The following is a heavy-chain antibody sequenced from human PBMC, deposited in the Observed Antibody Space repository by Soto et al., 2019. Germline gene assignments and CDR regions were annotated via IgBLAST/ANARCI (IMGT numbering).Heavy chain of an antibody. CDR3: ARGVNYYDSSGSSWFDP. CDR1: GGSINSGGYS. D-gene: IGHD3-22*01. Sequence: SETLSLTCTVSGGSINSGGYSWTWIRQPPGKGLEGIGFIYHTGTTYYNPSLKSRVTISVDRSKNQFSLKLNSVTAADTAVYYFARGVNYYDSSGSSWFDPWGQGALVTVSS. V-gene: IGHV4-30-2*01. J-gene: IGHJ5*02. CDR2: IYHTGTT.